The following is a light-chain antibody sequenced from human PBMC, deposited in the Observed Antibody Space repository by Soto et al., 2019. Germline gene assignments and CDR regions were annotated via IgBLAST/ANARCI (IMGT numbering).Light chain of an antibody. Sequence: DIHMTQSPSTLSASVGDRVTITCRASQSISSWLAWYQQKPGKAPKLLIYDASSLESGVPSRFSGSGSGTEFTLTISSLQPDDFATYYCQQYNSYSPYTFGQGTNLEIK. J-gene: IGKJ2*01. CDR3: QQYNSYSPYT. V-gene: IGKV1-5*01. CDR1: QSISSW. CDR2: DAS.